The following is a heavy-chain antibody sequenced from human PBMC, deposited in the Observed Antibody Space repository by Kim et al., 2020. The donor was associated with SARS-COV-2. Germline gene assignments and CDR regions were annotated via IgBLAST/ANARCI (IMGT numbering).Heavy chain of an antibody. CDR3: TTDLSWRSGFGDLDY. D-gene: IGHD3-10*01. Sequence: APVKDRFTISRDDSKNTLYLQMNSLKTEDTAVYYCTTDLSWRSGFGDLDYWGQGTLVTVSS. J-gene: IGHJ4*02. V-gene: IGHV3-15*01.